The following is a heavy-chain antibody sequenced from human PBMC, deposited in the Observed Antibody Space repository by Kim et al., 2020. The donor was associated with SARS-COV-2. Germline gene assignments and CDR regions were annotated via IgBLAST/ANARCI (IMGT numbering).Heavy chain of an antibody. Sequence: SETLSLTCAVYGGPFSGYYWSWIRQSPGKGLEWIGEINQSGNTNYNPSLKSRLTISVDTSKNQFSLKLTSVTAADTAMYYCARGILKTTMIIVVITSESVYFDSWGQGVLVTVSS. V-gene: IGHV4-34*01. J-gene: IGHJ4*02. CDR2: INQSGNT. CDR3: ARGILKTTMIIVVITSESVYFDS. D-gene: IGHD3-22*01. CDR1: GGPFSGYY.